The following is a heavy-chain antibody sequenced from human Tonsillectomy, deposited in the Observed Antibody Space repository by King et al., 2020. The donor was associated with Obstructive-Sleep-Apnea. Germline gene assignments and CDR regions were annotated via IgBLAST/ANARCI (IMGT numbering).Heavy chain of an antibody. CDR2: IYYSGST. D-gene: IGHD5-18*01. Sequence: LQLQESGPGLVKPSETLSLTCTVSGGSISSYDWSWIRQPPGKGLEWIGYIYYSGSTNYNPSLKSRVTISVDTSKNQFSLKLSSVTAADTAVYYCARTSPIQLWLFDYWGQGTLVTVSS. V-gene: IGHV4-59*01. J-gene: IGHJ4*02. CDR3: ARTSPIQLWLFDY. CDR1: GGSISSYD.